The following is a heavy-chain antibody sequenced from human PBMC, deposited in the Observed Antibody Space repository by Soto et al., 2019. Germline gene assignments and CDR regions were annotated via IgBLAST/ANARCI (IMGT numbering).Heavy chain of an antibody. J-gene: IGHJ6*02. CDR3: ARVSKPVAPKDGKSAYFYAMDV. CDR2: VYSTGTT. D-gene: IGHD2-15*01. Sequence: TLSLTCAVSGDSVSSSDFYWTWIRQPPGKPLEWIGYVYSTGTTNYSPSLKSRVDMSVDTSENQFSLKVRSVTAADAAVYFCARVSKPVAPKDGKSAYFYAMDVWGPGTTVTVSS. CDR1: GDSVSSSDFY. V-gene: IGHV4-61*08.